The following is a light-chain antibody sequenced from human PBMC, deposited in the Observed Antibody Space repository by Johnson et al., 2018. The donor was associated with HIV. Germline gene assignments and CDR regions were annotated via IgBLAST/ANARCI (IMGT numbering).Light chain of an antibody. V-gene: IGLV1-51*02. CDR2: EDY. CDR3: GVWDASPGPHYV. J-gene: IGLJ1*01. Sequence: QPVLTQPPSVSAAPGQRVNISCSGHSSNIENYFVSWYQQLPGAAPRPLIYEDYKRPSGLPDRFSGSKSGPSATLGITGLQTGDEADSYCGVWDASPGPHYVFGPGTTITVL. CDR1: SSNIENYF.